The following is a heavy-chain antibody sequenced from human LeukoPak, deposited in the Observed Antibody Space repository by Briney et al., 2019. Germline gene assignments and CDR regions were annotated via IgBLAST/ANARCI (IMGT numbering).Heavy chain of an antibody. CDR3: AKTTTTLHHYYYYIDV. D-gene: IGHD1-1*01. V-gene: IGHV3-30*02. J-gene: IGHJ6*03. CDR1: GFTFSSYG. Sequence: GGSLRHSCAASGFTFSSYGMHWVRQAPGKGLEWVAFIRDDGSIKYYADSLKGQFTVSRDNSKNTLYLQMNSLRAEDTAVYYCAKTTTTLHHYYYYIDVWGRGTTVTVSS. CDR2: IRDDGSIK.